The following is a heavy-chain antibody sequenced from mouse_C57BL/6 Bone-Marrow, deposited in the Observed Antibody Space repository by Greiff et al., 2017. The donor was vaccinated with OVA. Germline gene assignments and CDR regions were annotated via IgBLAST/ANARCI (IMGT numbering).Heavy chain of an antibody. V-gene: IGHV2-2*01. CDR1: GFSLTSYG. CDR2: IWSGGST. J-gene: IGHJ4*01. CDR3: ARKENYYGSSYLYAMDY. D-gene: IGHD1-1*01. Sequence: QVQLQQSGPGLVQPSQSLSITCTVSGFSLTSYGVHWVRQSPGKGLEWLGVIWSGGSTDYNAAFISRLSISKDNSKSQVFFKMNSLQADDTAIYYCARKENYYGSSYLYAMDYWGQGTSVTVSS.